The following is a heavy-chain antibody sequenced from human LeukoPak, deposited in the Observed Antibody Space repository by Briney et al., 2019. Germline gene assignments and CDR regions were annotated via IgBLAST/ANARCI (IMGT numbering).Heavy chain of an antibody. V-gene: IGHV4-30-2*01. CDR1: GGSISSGGYS. Sequence: SQTLSLTCAVSGGSISSGGYSWSWIRQPPGKGLEWIGYIYHSGSTYYNPSLKSRVTISVDGSKNQFSLKLSSVTAADTAVYYCARETGRYYYDSSGSFDYWGQGSLVTVSS. CDR3: ARETGRYYYDSSGSFDY. J-gene: IGHJ4*02. D-gene: IGHD3-22*01. CDR2: IYHSGST.